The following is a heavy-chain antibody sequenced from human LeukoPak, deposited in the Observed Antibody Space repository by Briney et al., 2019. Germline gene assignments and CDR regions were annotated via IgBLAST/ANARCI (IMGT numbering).Heavy chain of an antibody. CDR2: TYYRSKWYN. V-gene: IGHV6-1*01. CDR3: ARTSPLAAAAGINWFDP. CDR1: GDSVSSNSAA. D-gene: IGHD6-13*01. Sequence: SQTLSLTCAISGDSVSSNSAAWNWIRQSPSRGLEWLGRTYYRSKWYNDYAVSVKSRITINPDTSKNQFSLQLNSVTPEDTAVYYCARTSPLAAAAGINWFDPWGQGTLVTVSS. J-gene: IGHJ5*02.